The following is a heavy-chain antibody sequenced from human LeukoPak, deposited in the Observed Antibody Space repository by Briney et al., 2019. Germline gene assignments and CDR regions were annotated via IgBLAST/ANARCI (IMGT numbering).Heavy chain of an antibody. D-gene: IGHD3-22*01. CDR3: ARNYYDSSGYYPGLDY. J-gene: IGHJ4*02. CDR1: GGSISSYY. V-gene: IGHV4-59*01. CDR2: IYYSGST. Sequence: SETLSLTCTVSGGSISSYYWGWIRQPPGKGLEWIGYIYYSGSTNYNPSLKSRVTISVDTSKNQFSLKLSSVTAADTAVYYCARNYYDSSGYYPGLDYWGQGTLVTVSS.